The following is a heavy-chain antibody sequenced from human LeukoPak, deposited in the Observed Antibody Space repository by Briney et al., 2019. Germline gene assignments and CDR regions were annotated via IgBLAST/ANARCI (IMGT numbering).Heavy chain of an antibody. CDR2: IWYDGSNK. J-gene: IGHJ4*02. D-gene: IGHD2-21*02. V-gene: IGHV3-33*06. CDR3: AKESGDGLYYFDY. CDR1: GFTFSSYG. Sequence: GGSLRLSCAASGFTFSSYGMHWVRQAPGKGLEWVAIIWYDGSNKYYADSVKGRFTISRDNSKSTLYLQMNSLRAEDTAVYYCAKESGDGLYYFDYWGQGTLVTVSS.